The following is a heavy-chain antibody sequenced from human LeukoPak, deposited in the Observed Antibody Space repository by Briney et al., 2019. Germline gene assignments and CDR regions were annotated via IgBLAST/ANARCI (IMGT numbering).Heavy chain of an antibody. J-gene: IGHJ3*02. Sequence: PSQTLSLTCTVSGGSISSGSYSWSWIRQPAGKGLEWIGRIYTSGSTNYSPSLTSRVTISLDTSRNQFSLRLNSVTAADTAVYYCAKSNGYGLVDIWGRGTMVTVSS. CDR3: AKSNGYGLVDI. D-gene: IGHD3-10*01. CDR2: IYTSGST. V-gene: IGHV4-61*02. CDR1: GGSISSGSYS.